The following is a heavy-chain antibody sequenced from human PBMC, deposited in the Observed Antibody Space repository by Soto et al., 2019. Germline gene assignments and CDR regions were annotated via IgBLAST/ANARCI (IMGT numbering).Heavy chain of an antibody. CDR1: GGSISSYY. Sequence: NPSETLSLTCTVSGGSISSYYWSWIRQPAGKGLEWIGRIYTSGSTNYNPSLKSRVTMSVDTSKNQFSLKLSSVTAADTAVYYCARDGDIVVVPAPSSTGYYYYYGMDVWGQGTTVTVSS. D-gene: IGHD2-2*01. J-gene: IGHJ6*02. V-gene: IGHV4-4*07. CDR3: ARDGDIVVVPAPSSTGYYYYYGMDV. CDR2: IYTSGST.